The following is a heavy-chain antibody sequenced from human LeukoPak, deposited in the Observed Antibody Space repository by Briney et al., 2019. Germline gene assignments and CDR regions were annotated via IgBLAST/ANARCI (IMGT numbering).Heavy chain of an antibody. CDR2: ISSSSSYI. CDR1: GFTFSSYS. CDR3: ARGRIRYFDWLLPPPYFDY. J-gene: IGHJ4*02. V-gene: IGHV3-21*03. Sequence: GGSLRLSCAASGFTFSSYSMNWVRQAPGKGLEWVSSISSSSSYIYYADSVKGRFTISRDNAKNSLYLQMNSLRAEDTAVYYCARGRIRYFDWLLPPPYFDYWGQGTLVTVSS. D-gene: IGHD3-9*01.